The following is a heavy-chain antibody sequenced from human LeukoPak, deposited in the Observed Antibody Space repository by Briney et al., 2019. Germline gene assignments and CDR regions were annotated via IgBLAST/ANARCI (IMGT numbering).Heavy chain of an antibody. CDR1: GYTFTGYY. CDR2: ISAYNGNT. Sequence: GASVKVSCRASGYTFTGYYMHWVRQAPGQGLEWMGWISAYNGNTNYAQKLQGRVTMTTDTSTSTAYMELRSLRSDDTAVYYCARDLDYYDSSGYYGGWGQGTLVTVSS. J-gene: IGHJ4*02. V-gene: IGHV1-18*04. D-gene: IGHD3-22*01. CDR3: ARDLDYYDSSGYYGG.